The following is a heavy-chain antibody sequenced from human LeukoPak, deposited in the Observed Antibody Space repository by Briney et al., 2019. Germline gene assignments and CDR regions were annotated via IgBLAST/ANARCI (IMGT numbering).Heavy chain of an antibody. J-gene: IGHJ4*02. CDR3: ARDSSSTSCYNFIAVTTCPYLDY. CDR2: IYTSGST. D-gene: IGHD2-2*02. CDR1: GGSISSYY. V-gene: IGHV4-4*07. Sequence: KPSETLSLTCTVSGGSISSYYWSWIRQPAGKGLEWIGRIYTSGSTNYNPSLKSRVTMSVDTSKNQFSLKLSSVTAADTAVYYCARDSSSTSCYNFIAVTTCPYLDYWGQGTLVTVPS.